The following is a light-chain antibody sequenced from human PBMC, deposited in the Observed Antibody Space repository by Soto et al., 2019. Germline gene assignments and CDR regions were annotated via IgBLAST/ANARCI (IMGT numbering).Light chain of an antibody. CDR1: QSISGW. CDR2: DAS. J-gene: IGKJ2*01. V-gene: IGKV1-5*01. CDR3: QQYSSYPYT. Sequence: DIQMTQSPSTLSAYVGDRVSITCRASQSISGWLAWYQQKPGKAPNLLIYDASSLESGVPSRFSGSGSGTEFTLTISSLQPDDFATYYCQQYSSYPYTFGLGTKLEIK.